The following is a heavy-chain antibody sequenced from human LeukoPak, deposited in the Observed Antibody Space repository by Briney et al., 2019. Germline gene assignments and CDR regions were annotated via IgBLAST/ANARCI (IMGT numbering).Heavy chain of an antibody. CDR3: AGLVLDY. CDR1: GFTFSSYE. Sequence: PGGSLRLSCAASGFTFSSYEMTWVRQAPGKGLEWVSYISGSGSTIYYTDSVKGRFTISRDNAKNSLYLQMNSLRAEDTAVYYCAGLVLDYWGQGTLVTVSS. CDR2: ISGSGSTI. J-gene: IGHJ4*02. D-gene: IGHD6-19*01. V-gene: IGHV3-48*03.